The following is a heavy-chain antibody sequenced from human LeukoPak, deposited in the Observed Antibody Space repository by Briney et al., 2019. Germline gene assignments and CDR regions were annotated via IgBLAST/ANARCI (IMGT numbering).Heavy chain of an antibody. V-gene: IGHV1-2*02. J-gene: IGHJ4*02. Sequence: ASVKVSCKASGYTFTGYYMHWVRQAPGQGLEWMGWINPNSGGTNYAQKFQGRVTMTRDTSISTAYMELSRLRSDDTAVYYCASLMITFGGVIDPFDYWGQGTLVTVSS. CDR2: INPNSGGT. D-gene: IGHD3-16*02. CDR1: GYTFTGYY. CDR3: ASLMITFGGVIDPFDY.